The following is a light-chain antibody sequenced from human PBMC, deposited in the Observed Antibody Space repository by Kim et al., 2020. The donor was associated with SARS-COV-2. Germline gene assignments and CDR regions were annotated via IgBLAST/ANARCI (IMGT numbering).Light chain of an antibody. Sequence: ASVGDRVTITCRASQGISSNLAWYQQKSGKAPKLLISAASSLQSGVPSRFSGGGSGTEFTLTISSLQPEDFATYYCQQVNNYPPTFGQGTRLEIK. CDR3: QQVNNYPPT. J-gene: IGKJ5*01. CDR1: QGISSN. V-gene: IGKV1-9*01. CDR2: AAS.